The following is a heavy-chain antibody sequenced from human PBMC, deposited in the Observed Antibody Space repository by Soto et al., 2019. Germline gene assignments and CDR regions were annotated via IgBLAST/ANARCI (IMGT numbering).Heavy chain of an antibody. Sequence: QVQLVESGGGVVQPGRSLRLSCAASGFTFSSYGMHWVRQAPGKGLEWVAVIWYDGSNKYYADSVKRRFTISRDNSKNTLYLQMNSLRAEDTAVYYCARALGVYCGGDCALDYWGQGTLVTVSS. V-gene: IGHV3-33*01. J-gene: IGHJ4*02. D-gene: IGHD2-21*02. CDR3: ARALGVYCGGDCALDY. CDR1: GFTFSSYG. CDR2: IWYDGSNK.